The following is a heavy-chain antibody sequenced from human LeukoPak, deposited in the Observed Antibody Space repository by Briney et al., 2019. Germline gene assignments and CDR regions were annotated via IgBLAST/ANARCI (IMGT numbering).Heavy chain of an antibody. D-gene: IGHD6-6*01. CDR3: AKVPYSSSTVESDY. CDR2: ISGSGGST. Sequence: GGSLRLSCAASGFTFSSYAMSWVRQAPGKGLEWVSAISGSGGSTYYADSVKGRFTISRDNSKNTLYLQMNSPRAEDTAVYYCAKVPYSSSTVESDYWGQGTLVTVSS. J-gene: IGHJ4*02. CDR1: GFTFSSYA. V-gene: IGHV3-23*01.